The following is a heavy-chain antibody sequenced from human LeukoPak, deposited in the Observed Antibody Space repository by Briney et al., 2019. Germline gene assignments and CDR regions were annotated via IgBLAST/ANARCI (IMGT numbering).Heavy chain of an antibody. CDR3: AKDPRAVAGYYFDY. D-gene: IGHD6-19*01. CDR2: ISWNSDNI. CDR1: GFTFDDYA. V-gene: IGHV3-9*01. Sequence: PGRPLRLACAASGFTFDDYAMHWVRQAPGRGLEWVSGISWNSDNIGYADSVKGRFTISRDNAKNSLFVQMNSLRAEDTALYFCAKDPRAVAGYYFDYWGQGILVTVSS. J-gene: IGHJ4*02.